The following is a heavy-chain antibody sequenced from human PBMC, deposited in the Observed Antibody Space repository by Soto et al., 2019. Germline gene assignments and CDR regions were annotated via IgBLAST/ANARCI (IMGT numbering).Heavy chain of an antibody. CDR2: IYQSGTT. D-gene: IGHD3-22*01. J-gene: IGHJ4*02. CDR1: GDSISSGGYS. CDR3: ARDNRSGYYFDY. V-gene: IGHV4-30-2*01. Sequence: QVQLQESGSGLVKPSQTLSLTCDVSGDSISSGGYSWNWIRQPPGKGLEWIGNIYQSGTTDYNPSLKSRVTISVDTSKNQFSLKLSSVTAADTAVYYCARDNRSGYYFDYWGQGTLVTVSS.